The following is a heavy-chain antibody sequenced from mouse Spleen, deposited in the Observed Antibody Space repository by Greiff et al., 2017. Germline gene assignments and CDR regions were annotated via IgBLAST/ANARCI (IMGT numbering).Heavy chain of an antibody. D-gene: IGHD1-1*01. V-gene: IGHV1S26*01. CDR2: INPSSGYT. CDR1: GYAFSSSW. CDR3: ASLSSYDAMDY. Sequence: QVQLKQSGPELVKPGASVKISCKASGYAFSSSWMNWVKQRPGQGLEWIGYINPSSGYTKYNQKFKDKATLTADKSSSTAYMQLSSLTSEDSAVYYCASLSSYDAMDYWGQGTSVTVSS. J-gene: IGHJ4*01.